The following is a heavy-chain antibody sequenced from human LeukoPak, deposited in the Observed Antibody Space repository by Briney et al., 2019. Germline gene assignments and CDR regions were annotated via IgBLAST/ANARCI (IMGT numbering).Heavy chain of an antibody. CDR1: GFTFSSYS. CDR2: ISSSSSTI. D-gene: IGHD3-22*01. V-gene: IGHV3-48*01. CDR3: ARAYYDSSGYYYYYYYYMDV. Sequence: GGSLRLSCAASGFTFSSYSMNWVRQAPGKGLEWVSYISSSSSTIYYADSVKGRFTISRDNAKNSLYLQMNSLRAEDTAVYYCARAYYDSSGYYYYYYYYMDVWGKGTTVTVSS. J-gene: IGHJ6*03.